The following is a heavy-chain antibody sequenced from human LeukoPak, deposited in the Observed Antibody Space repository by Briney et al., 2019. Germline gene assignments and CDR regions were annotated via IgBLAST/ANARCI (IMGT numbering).Heavy chain of an antibody. CDR2: IRYDGSHK. CDR3: AKDPGGKYGLYYFDY. J-gene: IGHJ4*02. D-gene: IGHD3-16*01. V-gene: IGHV3-30*02. CDR1: GFTFSSYG. Sequence: GGSLRLSCAASGFTFSSYGMHWVRQAPGKGLEWVTFIRYDGSHKYYADSVKGRFTISRDNSKNTLYLQMNSLRAEDTAVYYCAKDPGGKYGLYYFDYWGQGTLVTVSS.